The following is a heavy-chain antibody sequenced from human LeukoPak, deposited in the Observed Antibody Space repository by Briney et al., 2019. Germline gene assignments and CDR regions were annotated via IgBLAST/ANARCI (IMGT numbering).Heavy chain of an antibody. CDR2: ISFDGTKK. Sequence: GRSLRLSCAASRFTFSLYAMHWVRQAPGKGLEWVAVISFDGTKKYYANSVKGRFTISRDNSKNTLYLQMNSLRAEDTAVYYCARCTGGCSGGTCYSDCDYWGQGTLVTVSS. V-gene: IGHV3-30*01. D-gene: IGHD2-15*01. CDR3: ARCTGGCSGGTCYSDCDY. CDR1: RFTFSLYA. J-gene: IGHJ4*02.